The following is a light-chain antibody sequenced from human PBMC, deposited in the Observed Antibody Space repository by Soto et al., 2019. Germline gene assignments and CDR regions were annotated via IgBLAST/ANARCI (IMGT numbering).Light chain of an antibody. J-gene: IGLJ2*01. CDR3: QTWGSGIVV. V-gene: IGLV4-69*01. CDR2: LNSDGSH. Sequence: QLVLTKSTSAPASLGPSVKLTCTLSSGHSNYAIAWHQQQSEKGPRYLMKLNSDGSHSKGDGIPDRFSGSSSGAERYLTISSLQSEDEADYYFQTWGSGIVVFGGGTKLTVL. CDR1: SGHSNYA.